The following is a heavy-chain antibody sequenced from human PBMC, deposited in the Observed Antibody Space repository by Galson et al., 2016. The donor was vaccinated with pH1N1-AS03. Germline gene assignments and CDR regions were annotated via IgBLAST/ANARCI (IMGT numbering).Heavy chain of an antibody. CDR1: GYTFTSFG. D-gene: IGHD6-13*01. CDR3: AITLGVDAFDI. CDR2: ISPYNGNT. Sequence: SVKVSCKASGYTFTSFGISWVRQAPGQGLEWMGWISPYNGNTHYVQNLQGSVTMTADTPTSTAYMELRSLRSDVTAVYYCAITLGVDAFDIWGQGTMVTVSS. V-gene: IGHV1-18*01. J-gene: IGHJ3*02.